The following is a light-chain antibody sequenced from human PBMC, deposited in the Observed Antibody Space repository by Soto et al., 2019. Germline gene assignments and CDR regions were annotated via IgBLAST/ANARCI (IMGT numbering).Light chain of an antibody. Sequence: DIQMTQSPSTVSASVGDRVTITCRASQGISNWVAWYQLKPGKAPKLLIFAASSLQSGVPSRFSGSGPGTEFALTISGLQPEDFATYYCQQANDFPRVTFGGGTKVEI. CDR2: AAS. V-gene: IGKV1-12*01. CDR1: QGISNW. J-gene: IGKJ4*01. CDR3: QQANDFPRVT.